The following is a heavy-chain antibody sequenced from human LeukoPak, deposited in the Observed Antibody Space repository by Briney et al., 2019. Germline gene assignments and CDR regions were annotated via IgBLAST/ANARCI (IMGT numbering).Heavy chain of an antibody. V-gene: IGHV3-48*01. Sequence: GGSLRLSCAASGFTFSSYSMNWVRQAPGKGLEWVSYISSSSSTIYYADSVKGRFTISRDNAKNSLYLQMNSLRAEDTAVYYCVRGDGYYFDYWGQGTLVTVSS. CDR1: GFTFSSYS. J-gene: IGHJ4*02. CDR3: VRGDGYYFDY. D-gene: IGHD2-2*03. CDR2: ISSSSSTI.